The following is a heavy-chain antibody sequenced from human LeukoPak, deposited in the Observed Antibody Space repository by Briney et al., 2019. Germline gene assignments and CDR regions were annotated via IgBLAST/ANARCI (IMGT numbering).Heavy chain of an antibody. J-gene: IGHJ5*02. V-gene: IGHV4-34*01. D-gene: IGHD6-19*01. CDR3: ARVGGRTSIAVAGTRFDP. CDR2: INHSGST. CDR1: GGSISSYY. Sequence: SETLSLTCTVSGGSISSYYWSWIRQPPGKGLEWIGEINHSGSTNYNPSLKSRVTISVDTSKNQFSLKLSSVTAADTAVYYCARVGGRTSIAVAGTRFDPWGQGTLVTVSS.